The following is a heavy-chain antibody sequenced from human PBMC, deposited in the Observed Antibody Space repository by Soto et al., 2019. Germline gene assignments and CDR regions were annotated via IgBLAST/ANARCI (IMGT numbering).Heavy chain of an antibody. Sequence: GESLKISCKGSGYNFTNYWIGWVRPMPGKSLGSLGIIYPGDSDTRYSPSFQGQVTISADKSISTAYLQWSSLKASDTAMYYCAGGGVRGVVTRTRDYYGMDVWGQGTTVNVSS. V-gene: IGHV5-51*01. J-gene: IGHJ6*01. D-gene: IGHD3-10*01. CDR3: AGGGVRGVVTRTRDYYGMDV. CDR2: IYPGDSDT. CDR1: GYNFTNYW.